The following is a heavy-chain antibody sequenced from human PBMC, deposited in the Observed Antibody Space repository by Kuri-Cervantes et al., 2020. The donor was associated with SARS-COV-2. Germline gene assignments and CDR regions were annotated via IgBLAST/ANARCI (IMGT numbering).Heavy chain of an antibody. J-gene: IGHJ4*02. CDR2: ISGSGGST. CDR3: ARDSYDSSGYYSALFDY. Sequence: GGSLRLSCAASGFTFSSYAMSWVRQAPGKGLEWVSAISGSGGSTYYADSVKGRFTISRDNSKNTLYLQINSLRAEDTAVYYCARDSYDSSGYYSALFDYWGQGTLVTVSS. CDR1: GFTFSSYA. V-gene: IGHV3-23*01. D-gene: IGHD3-22*01.